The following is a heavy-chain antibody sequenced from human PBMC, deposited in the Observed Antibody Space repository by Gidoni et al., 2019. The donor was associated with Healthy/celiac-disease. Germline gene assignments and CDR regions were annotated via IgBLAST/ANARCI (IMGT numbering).Heavy chain of an antibody. CDR2: INGDGSST. J-gene: IGHJ6*02. CDR3: ARAGSGERGRYGMDV. CDR1: GSTFSSYW. D-gene: IGHD6-19*01. Sequence: EVQLVESGGGLVQPGGSLRLSCAAPGSTFSSYWMHWCRHAPGEGLVWVSRINGDGSSTSYADSVKGRFTISRDNAKNTLYLQMNSLRAEDTAVYYCARAGSGERGRYGMDVWGQGTTVTVSS. V-gene: IGHV3-74*01.